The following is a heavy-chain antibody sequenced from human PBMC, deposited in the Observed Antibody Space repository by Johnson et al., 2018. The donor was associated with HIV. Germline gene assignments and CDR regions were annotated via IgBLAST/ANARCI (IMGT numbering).Heavy chain of an antibody. V-gene: IGHV3-30*04. J-gene: IGHJ3*02. D-gene: IGHD3-16*01. CDR1: GFTFSSYA. Sequence: QVQLVESGGGVVQPGRSLRLSCAASGFTFSSYAMHWVRQAPGKGLEWVAVISYDGSYKYFADSVKGRLTISRDNAKNSLYLQMNSLRAEDTAVYYCAREKIKGYAFDIWGQGTMVTVSS. CDR3: AREKIKGYAFDI. CDR2: ISYDGSYK.